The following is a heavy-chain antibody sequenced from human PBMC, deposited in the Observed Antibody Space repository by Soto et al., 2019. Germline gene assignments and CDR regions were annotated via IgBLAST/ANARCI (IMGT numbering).Heavy chain of an antibody. V-gene: IGHV3-74*01. CDR2: INSDGSST. CDR1: GFTFSSYW. D-gene: IGHD3-3*01. J-gene: IGHJ6*02. CDR3: ARELITINYYYGMDV. Sequence: EVQLVESGGGLVQPGGSLRLSCAASGFTFSSYWMHWVRQAPGKGLVWVSRINSDGSSTSYADSVKGRFTISRDNAKNTLYLQMNRLRAEDTAVYYCARELITINYYYGMDVWGQGTTVTVSS.